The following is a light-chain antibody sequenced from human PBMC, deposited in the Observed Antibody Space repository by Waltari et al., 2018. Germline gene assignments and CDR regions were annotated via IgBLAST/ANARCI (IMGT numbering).Light chain of an antibody. CDR3: QQSLSPPWT. CDR2: AAS. CDR1: PSVGNY. Sequence: DIQMTQSPSSLSASVGDRVTISCRASPSVGNYLNWYQHEPGKAPKLLIYAASNLESGVPSRFGGSGSGTDFTLTISSLQPDDSATYYCQQSLSPPWTFGQGTKLEIK. J-gene: IGKJ1*01. V-gene: IGKV1-39*01.